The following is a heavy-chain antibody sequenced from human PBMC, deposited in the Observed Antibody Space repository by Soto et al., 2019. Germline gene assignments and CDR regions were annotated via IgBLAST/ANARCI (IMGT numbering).Heavy chain of an antibody. CDR2: ISGYNGNT. CDR3: ARGSAYSTPWSFDS. D-gene: IGHD2-8*01. V-gene: IGHV1-18*01. Sequence: QVQLLQSGAEVKKPGASVRVSCKTSCYTFTRYGVSWVRQAPGQGLEWMGWISGYNGNTKDAHKFEGRVILTTDTAANTAHMELRSLTANDTAVYYCARGSAYSTPWSFDSWGQGNLVTVSS. J-gene: IGHJ4*02. CDR1: CYTFTRYG.